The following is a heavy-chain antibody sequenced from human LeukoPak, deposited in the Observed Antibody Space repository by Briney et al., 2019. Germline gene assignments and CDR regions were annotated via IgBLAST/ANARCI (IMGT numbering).Heavy chain of an antibody. CDR3: ARGLLGHCSNISCYPGAFDN. D-gene: IGHD2-2*01. Sequence: GGSLRLSCAASGIAVRTNYISWVRQAPGKGLEWVSVIYAGGNTYYADSVKGRFTISRDNSKNTVYLQMNSLRSEDTAVYYCARGLLGHCSNISCYPGAFDNWGQGTMVSVSS. J-gene: IGHJ3*02. CDR1: GIAVRTNY. CDR2: IYAGGNT. V-gene: IGHV3-66*02.